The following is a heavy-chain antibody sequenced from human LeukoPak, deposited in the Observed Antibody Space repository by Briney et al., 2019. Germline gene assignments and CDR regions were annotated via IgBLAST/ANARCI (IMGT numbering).Heavy chain of an antibody. CDR2: INPDGTTT. D-gene: IGHD1-26*01. J-gene: IGHJ4*02. Sequence: GGSLRLSCAASGFTFSSYAMSWVRQAPGMGLVWVSRINPDGTTTSYADSVKGRFTISRDNAKNTLYLQMNSLRAEDTAVYYCARGYSGSYRIDYWGQGTLVTVSS. V-gene: IGHV3-74*01. CDR3: ARGYSGSYRIDY. CDR1: GFTFSSYA.